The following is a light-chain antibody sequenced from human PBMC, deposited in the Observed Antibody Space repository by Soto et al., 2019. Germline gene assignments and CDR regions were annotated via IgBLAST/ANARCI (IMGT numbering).Light chain of an antibody. CDR3: QSYDSSRSGRVV. J-gene: IGLJ2*01. V-gene: IGLV1-40*01. CDR1: SSNIGAGYD. Sequence: QSVLTQPPSVSGAPGQRVTISCTGSSSNIGAGYDVHWYQQLPGTAPKLLIYGNSNRPSGVPIRFSCSKSGTSASLAITGLQAEDEADDYCQSYDSSRSGRVVFGGGTKLTVL. CDR2: GNS.